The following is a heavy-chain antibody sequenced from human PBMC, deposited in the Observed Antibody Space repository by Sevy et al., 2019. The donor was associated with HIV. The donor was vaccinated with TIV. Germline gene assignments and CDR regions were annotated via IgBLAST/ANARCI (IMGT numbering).Heavy chain of an antibody. CDR2: ISGSGGST. CDR3: AKGGTYYYDSSGYYPIPIDY. D-gene: IGHD3-22*01. CDR1: GFTFSSYA. V-gene: IGHV3-23*01. J-gene: IGHJ4*02. Sequence: GGSLRLSCAASGFTFSSYAMSWVRQAPGKGLEWVSAISGSGGSTYYADSVKGRFTNSRDSSKNTLYLQMNSLRAEDTAIYYSAKGGTYYYDSSGYYPIPIDYWGQGTLVTVSS.